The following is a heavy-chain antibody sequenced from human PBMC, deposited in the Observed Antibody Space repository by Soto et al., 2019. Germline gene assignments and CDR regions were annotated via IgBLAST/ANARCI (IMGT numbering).Heavy chain of an antibody. V-gene: IGHV3-33*08. CDR2: IWYDGSNK. J-gene: IGHJ4*02. CDR3: ARDLGGSSTYYFDY. CDR1: GFTFSSYA. D-gene: IGHD2-15*01. Sequence: GGSLRLSCAASGFTFSSYAMSWVRQAPGKGLEWVAVIWYDGSNKYYADSVKGRFTISRDNSKNTLYLQMNSLRAEDTAVYYCARDLGGSSTYYFDYWGQGTLVTVSS.